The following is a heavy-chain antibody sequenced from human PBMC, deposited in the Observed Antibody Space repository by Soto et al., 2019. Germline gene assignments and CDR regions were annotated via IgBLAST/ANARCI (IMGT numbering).Heavy chain of an antibody. CDR2: ISYDGSNK. J-gene: IGHJ6*02. V-gene: IGHV3-30-3*01. D-gene: IGHD6-25*01. CDR3: ARDGREHPGSDGMDV. CDR1: GFTFSSYA. Sequence: QVQLVESGGGVVQPGRSLRLSCAASGFTFSSYAMHWVRQAPGKGLEWVAVISYDGSNKYYADSVKGRFTISRDNSKNTLYLQMDSLRAEDTAVYYCARDGREHPGSDGMDVWGQGTTVTVSS.